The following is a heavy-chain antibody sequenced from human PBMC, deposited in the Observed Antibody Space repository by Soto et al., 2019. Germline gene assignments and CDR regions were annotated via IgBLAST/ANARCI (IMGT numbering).Heavy chain of an antibody. V-gene: IGHV4-4*07. CDR1: GDSLSTYY. CDR2: IHDTGRT. CDR3: ARESVSGTYRFDS. J-gene: IGHJ4*02. Sequence: SDXLSLPCTVSGDSLSTYYWSWIRQPAGERLEWIGRIHDTGRTNYNPSLKSRVTMSVDTSKNQFSLRVNSVTAADTAVYYCARESVSGTYRFDSWGQGTLVTVSS. D-gene: IGHD3-16*02.